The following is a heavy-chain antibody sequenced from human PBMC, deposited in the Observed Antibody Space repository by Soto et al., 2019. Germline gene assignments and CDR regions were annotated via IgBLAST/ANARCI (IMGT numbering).Heavy chain of an antibody. CDR2: INHSGST. CDR1: GGSLIGYY. Sequence: SETLSLTCAVYGGSLIGYYWSWIRQPPGKGLEWIGEINHSGSTNYNPSLKSRVTISVDTSKNQFSLKLSSVTAADTAVYYCARGKNYYDMPYGMDVWGQGTTVTVSS. J-gene: IGHJ6*02. D-gene: IGHD3-3*01. V-gene: IGHV4-34*01. CDR3: ARGKNYYDMPYGMDV.